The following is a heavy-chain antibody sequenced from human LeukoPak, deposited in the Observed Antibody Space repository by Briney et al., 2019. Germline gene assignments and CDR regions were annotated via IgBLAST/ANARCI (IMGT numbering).Heavy chain of an antibody. CDR1: GGSISSSSYS. Sequence: PSETLSLTCTVSGGSISSSSYSWGWIRQPPGKGLEWIGSIYYSGSTYYNPSLKSRVTISVDTSKNQFSLKLSSVTAADTAVYYCARRESIAVAGKEFDYWGQGALVTVSS. V-gene: IGHV4-39*01. J-gene: IGHJ4*02. CDR3: ARRESIAVAGKEFDY. D-gene: IGHD6-19*01. CDR2: IYYSGST.